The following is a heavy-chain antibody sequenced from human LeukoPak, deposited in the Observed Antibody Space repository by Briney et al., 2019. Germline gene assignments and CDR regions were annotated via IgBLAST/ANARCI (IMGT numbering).Heavy chain of an antibody. J-gene: IGHJ3*02. CDR1: GFTFNTSA. CDR3: AKDLKFGNPGDAFDI. V-gene: IGHV3-30*04. D-gene: IGHD3-16*01. Sequence: PGGSLRLSCVASGFTFNTSAMHWFRQAPGKGLEWVAIISYAGSPKYYADSVKGRFTISRDNAKNSLYLQMNSLRAEDTALYYCAKDLKFGNPGDAFDIWGQGTMVTVSS. CDR2: ISYAGSPK.